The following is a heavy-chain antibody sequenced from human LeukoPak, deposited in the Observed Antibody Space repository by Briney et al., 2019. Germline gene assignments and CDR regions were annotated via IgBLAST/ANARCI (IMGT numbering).Heavy chain of an antibody. Sequence: SETLSLTCAVSGGSISSSNWWSWVRQPPGKGLEWIGEIYHSGSTNYNPSLKSRVTMSVDKSKNQFSLKLSSVTAADTAVYYCARDVGGYVDYWGQGTLVTVSS. CDR1: GGSISSSNW. CDR2: IYHSGST. V-gene: IGHV4-4*02. CDR3: ARDVGGYVDY. J-gene: IGHJ4*02. D-gene: IGHD6-19*01.